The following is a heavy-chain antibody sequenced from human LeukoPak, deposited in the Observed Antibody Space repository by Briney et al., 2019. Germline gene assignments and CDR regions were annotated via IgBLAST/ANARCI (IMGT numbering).Heavy chain of an antibody. CDR1: DDSFSSHY. CDR3: ARDLVTVTKGFDI. Sequence: TETLSLTCAVSDDSFSSHYWTWIRQPPGKGLEWIGYISYIGSTNYNPSLKSRVTISIDTSKNQFSLKLSSVTAADTAAYYCARDLVTVTKGFDIWGQGTMVSVSS. CDR2: ISYIGST. J-gene: IGHJ3*02. V-gene: IGHV4-59*11. D-gene: IGHD4-17*01.